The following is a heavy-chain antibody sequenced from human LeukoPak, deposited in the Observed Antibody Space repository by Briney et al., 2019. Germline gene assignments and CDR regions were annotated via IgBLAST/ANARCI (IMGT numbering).Heavy chain of an antibody. CDR3: ASLNFQTAAGDY. CDR2: IYYGGST. D-gene: IGHD6-13*01. CDR1: GGSISSYY. V-gene: IGHV4-59*01. J-gene: IGHJ4*02. Sequence: SETLSLTCTVSGGSISSYYWSWIRQPPGKGLEWIGYIYYGGSTNYNPSLKSRVTISVDTSKNQFSLKLSSVTAADTAVYYCASLNFQTAAGDYWGQGTLVTVSS.